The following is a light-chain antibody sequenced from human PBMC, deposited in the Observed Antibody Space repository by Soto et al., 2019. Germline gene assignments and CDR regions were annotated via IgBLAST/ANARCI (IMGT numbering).Light chain of an antibody. V-gene: IGLV2-18*02. J-gene: IGLJ1*01. CDR2: DVS. CDR3: GSYTSSSTYV. Sequence: QSALTQPPSVSGSPGQSVAISCTGTSSDVGSYNRVSWYQQPPGTAPKLMIYDVSDRPSGVPDRFSGSKSGNTASLTISVLLAEDEADYYCGSYTSSSTYVFGTGTKLTVL. CDR1: SSDVGSYNR.